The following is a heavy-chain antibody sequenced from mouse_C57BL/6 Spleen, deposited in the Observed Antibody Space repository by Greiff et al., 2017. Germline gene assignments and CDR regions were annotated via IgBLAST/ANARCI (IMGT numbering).Heavy chain of an antibody. CDR2: ISYDGSN. CDR3: ARDSYYDYFAY. V-gene: IGHV3-6*01. Sequence: EVKLQESGPGLVKPSQSLYLTCSVTGYSITSGYYWNWIRQFPGNKLEWMGYISYDGSNNYNPSLKNRISITRDTSKNQFFLKLNSVTTEDTATYYCARDSYYDYFAYWGQGTLVTVSA. CDR1: GYSITSGYY. J-gene: IGHJ3*01. D-gene: IGHD2-4*01.